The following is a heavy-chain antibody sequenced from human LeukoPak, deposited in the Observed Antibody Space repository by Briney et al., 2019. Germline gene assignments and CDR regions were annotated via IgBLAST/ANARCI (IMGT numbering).Heavy chain of an antibody. Sequence: SETLSLTCAVYGGSFSGYYWSWIRQPPGKGLEWIGEINHSGSTNYNPSLKSRVTISVDTSKNQFSLKLSSVTAADTAVYYCARRYCSGGSCLLNALNWFDPWGQGTTVTVSS. J-gene: IGHJ5*01. CDR1: GGSFSGYY. D-gene: IGHD2-15*01. CDR3: ARRYCSGGSCLLNALNWFDP. CDR2: INHSGST. V-gene: IGHV4-34*01.